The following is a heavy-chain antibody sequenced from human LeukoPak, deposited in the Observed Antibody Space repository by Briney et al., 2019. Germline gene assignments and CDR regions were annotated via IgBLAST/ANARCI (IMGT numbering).Heavy chain of an antibody. V-gene: IGHV1-2*02. CDR2: INPNSGGT. Sequence: ASVKVSCKASGYTFTGYYMHWVRQAPGQGLEWMGWINPNSGGTRYAQKFQGRVTMTRDTSTSTVYMELSSLRSEDTAVYYCASGYKTVSVFDHWGQGTLVTVSS. D-gene: IGHD5-24*01. CDR3: ASGYKTVSVFDH. CDR1: GYTFTGYY. J-gene: IGHJ4*02.